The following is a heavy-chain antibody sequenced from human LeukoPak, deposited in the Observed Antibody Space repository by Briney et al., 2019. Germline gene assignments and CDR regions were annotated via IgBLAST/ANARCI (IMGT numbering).Heavy chain of an antibody. CDR1: GYTFTSYG. CDR3: AREGLLWFGEYYGMDV. V-gene: IGHV1-18*01. CDR2: ISAYNGNT. D-gene: IGHD3-10*01. J-gene: IGHJ6*02. Sequence: ASVKVSCKASGYTFTSYGISWVRQAPGQGLEWMGWISAYNGNTNYAQQLQGRVTMTTVTSTSTAYMELRSLRSDDTAVYYCAREGLLWFGEYYGMDVWGQGTTVTVSS.